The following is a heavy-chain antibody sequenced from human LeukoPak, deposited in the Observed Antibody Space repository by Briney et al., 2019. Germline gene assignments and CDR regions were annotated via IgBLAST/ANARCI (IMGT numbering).Heavy chain of an antibody. J-gene: IGHJ6*03. CDR1: GFTFSDYY. V-gene: IGHV3-11*04. CDR3: ARVLREIQLWSGPYYYYYMDV. Sequence: GGSLRLSCAASGFTFSDYYLSWIRQAPGKGLEWVAYISSSGSTIYYADSVKGRFTISRDNAKNSLYLQMNSLRAEDTAVYCCARVLREIQLWSGPYYYYYMDVWGKGTTVTVSS. CDR2: ISSSGSTI. D-gene: IGHD5-18*01.